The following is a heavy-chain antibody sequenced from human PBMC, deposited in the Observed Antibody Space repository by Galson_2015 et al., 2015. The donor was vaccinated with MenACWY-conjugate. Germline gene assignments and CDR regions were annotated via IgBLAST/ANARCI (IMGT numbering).Heavy chain of an antibody. Sequence: SLRLSCAASGFIFSSYSMNWVRQAPGKGLEWVANINDNSGANYYADSVKGRFTISRDNAKNSLYLQMNSLRDGDTAVYFCARDFRYSSDYWGQGTLVTVSS. J-gene: IGHJ4*02. V-gene: IGHV3-48*02. CDR1: GFIFSSYS. D-gene: IGHD6-13*01. CDR3: ARDFRYSSDY. CDR2: INDNSGAN.